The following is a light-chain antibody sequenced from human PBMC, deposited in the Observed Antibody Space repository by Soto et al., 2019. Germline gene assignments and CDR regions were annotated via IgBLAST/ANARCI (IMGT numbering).Light chain of an antibody. CDR3: QQYNSYPWT. V-gene: IGKV1-5*03. J-gene: IGKJ1*01. CDR2: KAS. CDR1: QSISTW. Sequence: DIQMTQSPSTLAASLGDRVTITCRASQSISTWLAWYQQKPGKAPTLLIYKASSLESGVPSRFRGSGSGTEFTLTITSLQPDDFETYWCQQYNSYPWTFGQGTTVDIK.